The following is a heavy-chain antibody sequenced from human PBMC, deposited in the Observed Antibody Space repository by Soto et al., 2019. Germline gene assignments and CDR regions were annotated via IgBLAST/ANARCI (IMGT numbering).Heavy chain of an antibody. V-gene: IGHV4-61*01. CDR3: AREVYCSGGSCYSEIRYFDY. D-gene: IGHD2-15*01. J-gene: IGHJ4*02. CDR1: GGSVSSGSYY. CDR2: IYYSGST. Sequence: SGTLSLTRPVSGGSVSSGSYYWSWIRQPPGKGLDWIGYIYYSGSTNYNPSLKGRVTISVDTSKNQFSLKLSSVTAADTAVYYCAREVYCSGGSCYSEIRYFDYWGQGTLVTVSS.